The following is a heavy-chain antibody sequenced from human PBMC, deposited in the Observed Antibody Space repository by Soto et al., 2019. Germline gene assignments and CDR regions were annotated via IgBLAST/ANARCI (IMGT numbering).Heavy chain of an antibody. J-gene: IGHJ6*02. CDR3: AREGGSGNYRYYAMDV. CDR2: IIPIFGTA. D-gene: IGHD3-10*01. Sequence: QVQLVRSGAEVKKPGSSVKVSCKASGGTFSSYAISWVRQAPGQGLEWMGGIIPIFGTANYAQKFQGRVTITADESTSTAYMELSSLRSEDTAVHYYAREGGSGNYRYYAMDVWGQGTTVTVSS. V-gene: IGHV1-69*12. CDR1: GGTFSSYA.